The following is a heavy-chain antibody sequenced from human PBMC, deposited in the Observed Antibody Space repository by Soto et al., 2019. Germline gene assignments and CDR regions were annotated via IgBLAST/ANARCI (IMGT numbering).Heavy chain of an antibody. D-gene: IGHD6-19*01. J-gene: IGHJ4*02. Sequence: GGSLRLSCAASGFTFSSYAMSWVRQAPGKGLEWVSAISGSGGSTYYADSVKGRFTISRDNSKNTLYLQMNSLRAEDTAVYYCAKKYLASGWYGVDYWGQGTLVTVSS. CDR3: AKKYLASGWYGVDY. CDR2: ISGSGGST. CDR1: GFTFSSYA. V-gene: IGHV3-23*01.